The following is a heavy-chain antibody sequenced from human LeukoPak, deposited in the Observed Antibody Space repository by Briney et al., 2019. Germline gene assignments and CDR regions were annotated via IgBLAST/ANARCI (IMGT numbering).Heavy chain of an antibody. CDR1: RITFTYW. J-gene: IGHJ4*02. V-gene: IGHV3-7*01. CDR3: AKFRPPGNDFWSGSSSAFFDY. D-gene: IGHD3-3*01. Sequence: GGSLRLSCAASRITFTYWMSWVRQAPGKGLEWVVNIKQDGSEKYYVDSVKGRFTISRDNAKKSLFLQMNSLRAQDTAVYYCAKFRPPGNDFWSGSSSAFFDYWGQGTLVTVSS. CDR2: IKQDGSEK.